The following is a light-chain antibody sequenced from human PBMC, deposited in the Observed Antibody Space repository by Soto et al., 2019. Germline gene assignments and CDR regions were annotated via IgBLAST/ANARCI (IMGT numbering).Light chain of an antibody. V-gene: IGLV2-14*01. CDR3: SSYTSSSILYV. CDR2: EVS. J-gene: IGLJ1*01. Sequence: QSVLTQPASVSGSPGQSITISCTGTSSDVGGYNYVSWYQQHPGKAPKLMIYEVSNRPSGVSNRFSGSKSGNTASLTISGLHAEDEADYYCSSYTSSSILYVFGTGTKVTVL. CDR1: SSDVGGYNY.